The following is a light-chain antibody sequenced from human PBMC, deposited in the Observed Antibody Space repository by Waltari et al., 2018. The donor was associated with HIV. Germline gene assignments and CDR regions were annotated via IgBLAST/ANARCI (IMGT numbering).Light chain of an antibody. Sequence: SYELTQPPSVSVSPGQTARITCSGDALPKKYAYWYQQGSGQAPVLVIYEDSKRPSGIPEGFCGSSSGKMVNLTISGAQVEDEADYYCYSSDITSHQRVFGGGTKLTVL. CDR2: EDS. CDR3: YSSDITSHQRV. V-gene: IGLV3-10*01. CDR1: ALPKKY. J-gene: IGLJ3*02.